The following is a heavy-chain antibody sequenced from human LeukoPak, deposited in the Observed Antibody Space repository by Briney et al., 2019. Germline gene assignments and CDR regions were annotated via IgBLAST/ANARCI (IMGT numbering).Heavy chain of an antibody. CDR1: GFTFSSYG. J-gene: IGHJ4*02. Sequence: GGSLRLSCAASGFTFSSYGMHWVRQAPGKGREWGAVISYDGSNKYYADSVKGRFTISRDNSKNTLYLQMNSLRAEDTAVYYCAKATRRYSSGCGYWGQGTLVTVSS. V-gene: IGHV3-30*18. D-gene: IGHD6-19*01. CDR2: ISYDGSNK. CDR3: AKATRRYSSGCGY.